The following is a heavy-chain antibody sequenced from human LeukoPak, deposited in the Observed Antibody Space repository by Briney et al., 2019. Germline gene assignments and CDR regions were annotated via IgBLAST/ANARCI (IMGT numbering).Heavy chain of an antibody. CDR1: GGSISSGGYS. CDR3: ARADSSSWYRGGLDY. D-gene: IGHD6-13*01. V-gene: IGHV4-30-2*01. Sequence: PSETLSLTCAVSGGSISSGGYSWSWIRQPPGKGLEWIGYIYHSGSTYYNPSLKSRVTISVDRSKNQFSLKLSSVTAADTAVYYCARADSSSWYRGGLDYWGQGTLVTVSS. J-gene: IGHJ4*02. CDR2: IYHSGST.